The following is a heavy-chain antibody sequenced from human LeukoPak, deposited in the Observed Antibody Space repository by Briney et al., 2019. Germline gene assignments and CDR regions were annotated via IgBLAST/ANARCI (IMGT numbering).Heavy chain of an antibody. V-gene: IGHV3-23*01. CDR2: IFPSGGEI. CDR3: AKDGYGDYAFDI. Sequence: GGSLRLSCAASGFTISTFAMIWVRQPPGKGLEWVSSIFPSGGEIHYADSVKGRFTISRDNSKNTLYLQMNSLRAEDTAVYYCAKDGYGDYAFDIWGQGTMVTVSS. CDR1: GFTISTFA. D-gene: IGHD4-17*01. J-gene: IGHJ3*02.